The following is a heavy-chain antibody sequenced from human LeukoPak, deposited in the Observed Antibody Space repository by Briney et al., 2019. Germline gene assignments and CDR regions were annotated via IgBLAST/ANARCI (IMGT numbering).Heavy chain of an antibody. CDR2: IIPIFGTA. Sequence: SVKVSCKASGGTFSSYAISWVRQAPGQGLEWMGGIIPIFGTANYAQKFQGRVTITTDESTSTAYMELSSLRSEDTAVYYCARGSGYRSGVVIVGYYYYYMDVWGKGTTVTVSS. J-gene: IGHJ6*03. CDR1: GGTFSSYA. V-gene: IGHV1-69*05. CDR3: ARGSGYRSGVVIVGYYYYYMDV. D-gene: IGHD3-3*01.